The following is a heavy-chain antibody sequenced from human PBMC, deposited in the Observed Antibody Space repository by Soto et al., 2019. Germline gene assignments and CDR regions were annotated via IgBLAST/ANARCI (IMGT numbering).Heavy chain of an antibody. CDR1: GFTFSSYA. D-gene: IGHD6-19*01. J-gene: IGHJ4*02. V-gene: IGHV3-23*01. CDR2: ISGSGGST. CDR3: AKGPFNTVAGYYFDY. Sequence: GGSLRLSCAASGFTFSSYAMSWVRQAPGKGLEWVSAISGSGGSTYYADSVKGRFTISRDNSNNTLYLQMNSLRAEDTAVYYCAKGPFNTVAGYYFDYWGQGTLVTVSS.